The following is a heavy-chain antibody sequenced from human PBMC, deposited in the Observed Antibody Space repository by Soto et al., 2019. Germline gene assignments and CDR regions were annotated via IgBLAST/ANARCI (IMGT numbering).Heavy chain of an antibody. D-gene: IGHD3-3*01. V-gene: IGHV4-39*01. CDR3: ARQGFWSGYPYYFDY. CDR2: IYYSGST. CDR1: GGSISSSSYY. J-gene: IGHJ4*02. Sequence: SETLSLTCTVSGGSISSSSYYWGWIRQPPGKGLEWIGSIYYSGSTYYNPSLKSRVTISVDTSKNQFSLKLGSVTAADTAVYYCARQGFWSGYPYYFDYWGQGTLVTVSS.